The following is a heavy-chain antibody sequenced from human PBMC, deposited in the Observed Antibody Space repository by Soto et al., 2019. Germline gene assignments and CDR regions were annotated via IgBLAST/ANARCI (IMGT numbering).Heavy chain of an antibody. J-gene: IGHJ4*02. CDR2: IWYDGSNK. V-gene: IGHV3-33*06. Sequence: QVQLVESGGGVVQPGRSLRLSCAASGFTFSSYGMHWVRQAPGKGLEWVAVIWYDGSNKYYADSVKGRFTISRDNSKNTLYLQMNSLRAEDTDVYYCAKDRHNWNYEGIDYWGQGTLVNVSS. D-gene: IGHD1-7*01. CDR3: AKDRHNWNYEGIDY. CDR1: GFTFSSYG.